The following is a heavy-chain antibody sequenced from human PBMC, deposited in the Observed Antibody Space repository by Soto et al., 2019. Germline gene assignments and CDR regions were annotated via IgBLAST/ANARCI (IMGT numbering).Heavy chain of an antibody. V-gene: IGHV4-4*07. CDR3: ARDHGDIVVVPAAIYYYYGMDV. J-gene: IGHJ6*02. CDR1: GCSISSYY. Sequence: PXETLSLTCTVAGCSISSYYWSRIRQPAGKGLDWIGRIYTSGSTNYNPSLKSRVTMSVDTSKNQFSLKLSSVTAADTAVYYCARDHGDIVVVPAAIYYYYGMDVWGQGTTVTVSS. CDR2: IYTSGST. D-gene: IGHD2-2*02.